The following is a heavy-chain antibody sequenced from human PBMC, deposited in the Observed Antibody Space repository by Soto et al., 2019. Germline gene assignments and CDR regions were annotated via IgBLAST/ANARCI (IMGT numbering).Heavy chain of an antibody. Sequence: SENLSITRTVNGGSSRSYYWSWIRQPPGKGLEWIGYNYYSGSTNYNPSLKSRVTISVDTSKNHFSLKLSSVTAADTALYYCARAESGWYGYWGHVTLAAV. CDR2: NYYSGST. D-gene: IGHD3-3*01. V-gene: IGHV4-59*01. CDR1: GGSSRSYY. J-gene: IGHJ5*01. CDR3: ARAESGWYGY.